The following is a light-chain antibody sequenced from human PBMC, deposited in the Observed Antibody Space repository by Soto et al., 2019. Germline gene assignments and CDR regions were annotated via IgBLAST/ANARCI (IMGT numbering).Light chain of an antibody. CDR1: QSVVRY. V-gene: IGKV3-11*01. J-gene: IGKJ4*01. CDR3: QQRSNWPLT. CDR2: DAS. Sequence: EIVLTQSPGTLSLSPGERATLSCRASQSVVRYLAWYQQQPGQAPRLLIYDASKRATGIPARFSGSGSGTDFTLTISSLEPEDFAVYYCQQRSNWPLTFGGGTKVEIK.